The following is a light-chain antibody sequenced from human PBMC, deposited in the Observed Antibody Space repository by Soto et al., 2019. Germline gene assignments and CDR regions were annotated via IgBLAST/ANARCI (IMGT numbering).Light chain of an antibody. V-gene: IGKV3-15*01. CDR3: LQYNNWPRT. CDR2: DAS. Sequence: EIVMTQSPATLSVSPGERATLSCMASQSVSNNLAWYQQKPGQAPRLLIYDASAGATGIPARFSGSGSGTEFTLPIRSLQSEDFAVYYCLQYNNWPRTFGQGTKVDIK. J-gene: IGKJ1*01. CDR1: QSVSNN.